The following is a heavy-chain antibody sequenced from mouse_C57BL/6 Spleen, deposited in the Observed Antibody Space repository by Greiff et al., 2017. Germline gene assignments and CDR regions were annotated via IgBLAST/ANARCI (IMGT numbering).Heavy chain of an antibody. CDR3: ARQSYWYFDV. CDR2: IYTGDGDT. J-gene: IGHJ1*03. V-gene: IGHV1-82*01. CDR1: GYAFSSSW. D-gene: IGHD6-2*01. Sequence: VKLMESGPELVKPGASVKISCKASGYAFSSSWMNWVKQWPGKGLEWIGRIYTGDGDTNYNGTLKGKATLTADKSSSTAYMQRISLTSGDSAVYFCARQSYWYFDVWGTGTTGTVSA.